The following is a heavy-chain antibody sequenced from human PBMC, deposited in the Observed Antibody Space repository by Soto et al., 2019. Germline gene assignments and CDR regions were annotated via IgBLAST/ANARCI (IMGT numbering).Heavy chain of an antibody. CDR3: TSDTFGARDS. J-gene: IGHJ4*02. CDR2: IDPYDTGI. Sequence: GSLRLSCAASGFAFSSEWMHWVRQAPGKGLVWVSRIDPYDTGITYADSVKGRFTISRDNAKNTLYLQMNSLRAEDTAVYYCTSDTFGARDSWGQGTLVTVSS. CDR1: GFAFSSEW. V-gene: IGHV3-74*01. D-gene: IGHD2-15*01.